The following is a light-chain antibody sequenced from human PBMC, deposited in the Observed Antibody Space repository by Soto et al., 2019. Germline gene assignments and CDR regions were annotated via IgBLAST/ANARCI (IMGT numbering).Light chain of an antibody. CDR3: QQSNNWPPLT. CDR2: GVS. J-gene: IGKJ4*01. Sequence: DIVMTQSRASRSVSPGERATLWFRPSETVATNLAWYQQKPGQPPRLLIYGVSTRATGVPARFSGSGSETDFSLTISSLQIEDFALYYCQQSNNWPPLTFGGGTKVDI. CDR1: ETVATN. V-gene: IGKV3-15*01.